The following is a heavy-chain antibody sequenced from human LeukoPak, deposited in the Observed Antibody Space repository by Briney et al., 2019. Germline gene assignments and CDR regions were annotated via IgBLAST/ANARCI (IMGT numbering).Heavy chain of an antibody. D-gene: IGHD5-12*01. CDR1: GYTVTGYY. CDR2: INPNSGGT. Sequence: ASVKVSCKASGYTVTGYYMHWVRQAPGQGLEWMGWINPNSGGTNYAQKFQGRVTMTRDTSISTAYMELSRLRSDDTAVYYCATQIEGSGYDRNYYYYYGMDVWGQGTTVTVSS. J-gene: IGHJ6*02. CDR3: ATQIEGSGYDRNYYYYYGMDV. V-gene: IGHV1-2*02.